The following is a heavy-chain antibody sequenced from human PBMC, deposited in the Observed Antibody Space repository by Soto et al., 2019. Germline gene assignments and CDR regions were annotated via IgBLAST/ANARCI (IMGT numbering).Heavy chain of an antibody. J-gene: IGHJ6*03. CDR3: ARLPGYCSSTSCYAGLYYYYYMDV. CDR1: GGSISSSSYY. CDR2: IYYSGST. V-gene: IGHV4-39*01. D-gene: IGHD2-2*01. Sequence: PSETLSLTCTVSGGSISSSSYYWGWIRQPPGKGLEWIGSIYYSGSTYYNPSLKSRVTISVDTSKNQFSLKLSSVTAADTAVYYCARLPGYCSSTSCYAGLYYYYYMDVWGKGTTVTVSS.